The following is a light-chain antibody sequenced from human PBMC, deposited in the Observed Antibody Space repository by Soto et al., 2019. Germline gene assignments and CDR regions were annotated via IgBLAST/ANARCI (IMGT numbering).Light chain of an antibody. CDR1: SNDVGGYNY. V-gene: IGLV2-14*03. J-gene: IGLJ2*01. CDR3: SSYRSRSTVV. Sequence: QSVLTQPASVSGSPGQSITISCTGTSNDVGGYNYVSWYQHHPGKAPKLMIYDVANRPAGVSSRFSGSKSSHTASLTISGRQAEDAADYYCSSYRSRSTVVFGGGTKVTVL. CDR2: DVA.